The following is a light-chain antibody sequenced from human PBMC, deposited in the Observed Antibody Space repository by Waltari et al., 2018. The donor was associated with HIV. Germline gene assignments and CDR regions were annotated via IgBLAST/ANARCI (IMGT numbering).Light chain of an antibody. CDR3: QQYYTTPLS. V-gene: IGKV4-1*01. CDR2: WAS. J-gene: IGKJ4*01. Sequence: VMTQSPASLAVSLGERATINCKSTQSFLYSSTQKNSFAWYQQKPGQPPKLLISWASTRESGFPARFSGSGSGSDFTLTSNNLQAEDVAVYYCQQYYTTPLSFGGGTKVEIK. CDR1: QSFLYSSTQKNS.